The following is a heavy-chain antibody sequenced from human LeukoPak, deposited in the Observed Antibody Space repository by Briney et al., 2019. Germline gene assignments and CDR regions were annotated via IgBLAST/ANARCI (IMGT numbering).Heavy chain of an antibody. D-gene: IGHD6-13*01. Sequence: PSETLSLTCTVSGGSISSYYWSWIRKPAGKGLEWIGRIYSSGSTNYNPSLKSRVTMSVATSKNQFFLKLSSVTAADTAVYYCAAVNQGAAGTGFDYWGQGTLVTVSS. J-gene: IGHJ4*02. V-gene: IGHV4-4*07. CDR3: AAVNQGAAGTGFDY. CDR1: GGSISSYY. CDR2: IYSSGST.